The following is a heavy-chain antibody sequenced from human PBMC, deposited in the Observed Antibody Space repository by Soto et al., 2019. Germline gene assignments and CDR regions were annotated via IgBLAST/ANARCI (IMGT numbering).Heavy chain of an antibody. V-gene: IGHV3-73*01. J-gene: IGHJ6*02. CDR3: TRPSTVTYYYYYGMDV. Sequence: GSLRLSCAASGFTFSGSAMHWVRQASGKGLEWVGRIRSKANSYATAYAASVKGRFTISRDDSKNTAYLQMNSLKTEDTAVYYCTRPSTVTYYYYYGMDVWGQGTTVTVSS. CDR1: GFTFSGSA. CDR2: IRSKANSYAT. D-gene: IGHD4-17*01.